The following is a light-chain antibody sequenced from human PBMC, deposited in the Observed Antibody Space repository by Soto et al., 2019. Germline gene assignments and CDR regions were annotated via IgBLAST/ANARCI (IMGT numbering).Light chain of an antibody. Sequence: DIQMTQSPSTLSASVGDTVTVTCRASQNINNWIAWYQQKPGKAPKFLIYDASTLESGVPSRFSGSGFGTEFSLTISSLQPDDFGSYYCQHMRTFGQGTKVDI. V-gene: IGKV1-5*01. CDR3: QHMRT. CDR2: DAS. CDR1: QNINNW. J-gene: IGKJ1*01.